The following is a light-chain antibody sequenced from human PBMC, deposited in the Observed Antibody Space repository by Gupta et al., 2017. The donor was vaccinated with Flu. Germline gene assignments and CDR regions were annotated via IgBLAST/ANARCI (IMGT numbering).Light chain of an antibody. V-gene: IGKV3-15*01. CDR2: GAS. Sequence: EIVMTQSLATLSASPGESATLSCRASQSVSSNLAWYQQKPDQAPRLLIYGASTRATGIPARFSGSGSGTEFTLTISSLQSEDFAVYYCQQYNKWPPLTFGGGTKVEIK. CDR1: QSVSSN. CDR3: QQYNKWPPLT. J-gene: IGKJ4*01.